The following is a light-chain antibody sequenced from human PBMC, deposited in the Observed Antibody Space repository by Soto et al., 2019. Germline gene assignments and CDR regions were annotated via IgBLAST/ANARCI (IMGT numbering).Light chain of an antibody. CDR3: QQYNNWPLT. CDR2: GAS. CDR1: QSVSSN. V-gene: IGKV3-15*01. J-gene: IGKJ4*01. Sequence: EIVMTQSPATLSMSPGERATLSCRASQSVSSNLAWYQQKPGQAPRLLIYGASTRATGIPARFSGSGSGTEFTLTISSPQAEDFAVYYCQQYNNWPLTVGGGTKV.